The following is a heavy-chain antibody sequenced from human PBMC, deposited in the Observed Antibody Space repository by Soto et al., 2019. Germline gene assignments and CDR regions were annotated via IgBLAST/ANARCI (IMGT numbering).Heavy chain of an antibody. CDR1: GYTFTSYD. V-gene: IGHV1-8*01. CDR2: MNPNSGNT. Sequence: GASVKVSCKASGYTFTSYDINWVRQATGQGLEWMGWMNPNSGNTGYAQKFQGRVTMTRNTSISTAYMELSSLRSEDTAVYYCARGLVEIAAAGTRLSDPSAKFDPWGQGTLVTVSS. CDR3: ARGLVEIAAAGTRLSDPSAKFDP. D-gene: IGHD6-13*01. J-gene: IGHJ5*02.